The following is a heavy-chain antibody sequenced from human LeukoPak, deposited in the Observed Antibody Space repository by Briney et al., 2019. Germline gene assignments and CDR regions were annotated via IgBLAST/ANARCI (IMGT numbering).Heavy chain of an antibody. CDR2: IYTSGST. CDR1: GVSTSSGSYY. J-gene: IGHJ4*02. Sequence: SETLSLTCTVSGVSTSSGSYYWSWIRQPAGKGLEWIGRIYTSGSTNYNPSLKSRVTISVDTSKNQFSLKLSSVTAADTAVYYCARVGYCSSTSCYGGIYFDYWGQGTLVTVSS. D-gene: IGHD2-2*01. V-gene: IGHV4-61*02. CDR3: ARVGYCSSTSCYGGIYFDY.